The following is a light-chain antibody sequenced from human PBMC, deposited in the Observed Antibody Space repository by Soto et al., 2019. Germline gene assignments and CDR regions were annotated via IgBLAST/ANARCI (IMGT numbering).Light chain of an antibody. CDR1: QSVSSY. J-gene: IGKJ4*01. CDR3: QQRSNWPRKLT. V-gene: IGKV3-11*01. Sequence: EIVLTQSPATLSLSPGERATLSCRASQSVSSYLAWYQQKPGQAPRLLIYDASNSATGIPARFSGSGSGTDFTLTISSLEPEDFAVYYCQQRSNWPRKLTFGGGTKVDIK. CDR2: DAS.